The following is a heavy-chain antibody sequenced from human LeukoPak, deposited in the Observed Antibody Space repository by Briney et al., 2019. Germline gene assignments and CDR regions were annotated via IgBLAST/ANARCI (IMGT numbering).Heavy chain of an antibody. V-gene: IGHV3-30*18. Sequence: GSLRLSCAASGFTFSRYPMHWVRQAPGKGLEWVAVTSSEGSGKHYADSVKGRFTISRDNSKNTLYLQMNSLRAEDTGAYYCAKERVNGDYVYYYYGMDVWGQGTTVTVSS. D-gene: IGHD4-17*01. CDR3: AKERVNGDYVYYYYGMDV. J-gene: IGHJ6*02. CDR1: GFTFSRYP. CDR2: TSSEGSGK.